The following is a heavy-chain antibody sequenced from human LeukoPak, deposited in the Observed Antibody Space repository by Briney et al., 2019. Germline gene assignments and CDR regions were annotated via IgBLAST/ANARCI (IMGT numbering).Heavy chain of an antibody. V-gene: IGHV3-11*01. J-gene: IGHJ3*02. D-gene: IGHD3-9*01. CDR1: GFTFSDYY. CDR3: AAFDITLWEGRGAFDI. Sequence: VGSLRLSCAASGFTFSDYYMSWIRQAPGKGLEWVSYISSSSSTIYYADSVKGRFTISRYNAKNSLYMQMNSLRAEDTAVYYCAAFDITLWEGRGAFDIWGQGTMVTVSS. CDR2: ISSSSSTI.